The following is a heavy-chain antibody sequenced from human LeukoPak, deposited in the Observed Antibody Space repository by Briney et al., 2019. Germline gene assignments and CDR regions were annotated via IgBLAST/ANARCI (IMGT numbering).Heavy chain of an antibody. D-gene: IGHD2-15*01. J-gene: IGHJ6*02. CDR1: GFRFRTYE. CDR3: ARDHMVEVGSYGLDV. V-gene: IGHV3-48*03. CDR2: ISSGGNSK. Sequence: GWSLRLSCEASGFRFRTYEMNWVRQAPGKGLEWVSYISSGGNSKYYADSVKGRFTVSRDNVKNSLYLQMNSLRAEDTAVYYCARDHMVEVGSYGLDVWGQGTSVTVSS.